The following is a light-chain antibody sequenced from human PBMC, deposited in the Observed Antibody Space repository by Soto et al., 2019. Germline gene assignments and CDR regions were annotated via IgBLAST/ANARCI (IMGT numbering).Light chain of an antibody. J-gene: IGKJ1*01. CDR3: QQYNSYST. CDR1: QSISSW. CDR2: DAS. Sequence: DIQMTQSPSTLSASVGDRVTITCRASQSISSWLAWYQQKPGKAPKLLIHDASSLESGVTSRFSGSRSGTEFTLTISRLQPDDFATYYCQQYNSYSTFGQGPKVEI. V-gene: IGKV1-5*01.